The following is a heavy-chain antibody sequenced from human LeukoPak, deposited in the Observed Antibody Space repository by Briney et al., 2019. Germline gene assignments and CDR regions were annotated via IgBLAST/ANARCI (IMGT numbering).Heavy chain of an antibody. Sequence: GSSVKVSCKASGGTFISYAISWVRQAPGQGLEWMGGIIPIFGTANYAQKFQGRVTITTDESTSTAYMELSSLRSEDTAVYYCARAGSDWNYANWFDPWGQGTLVTVSS. D-gene: IGHD1-7*01. CDR3: ARAGSDWNYANWFDP. CDR2: IIPIFGTA. CDR1: GGTFISYA. J-gene: IGHJ5*02. V-gene: IGHV1-69*05.